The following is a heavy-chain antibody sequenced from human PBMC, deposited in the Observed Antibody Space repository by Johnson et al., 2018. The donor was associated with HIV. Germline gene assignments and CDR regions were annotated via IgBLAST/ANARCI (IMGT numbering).Heavy chain of an antibody. D-gene: IGHD1-1*01. V-gene: IGHV3-30*18. CDR1: GFTFSSYG. J-gene: IGHJ3*02. Sequence: QVQLVESGGGVVQPGRSLRLSCAASGFTFSSYGMHWVRQAPGKGLEWVAVISYDGSNKYYADSVKGRFTISRDNSKNTLYLQMNSLRAEDTAVYYCAKYLTPYRLYVDAFDIWGQGTMVTVSS. CDR3: AKYLTPYRLYVDAFDI. CDR2: ISYDGSNK.